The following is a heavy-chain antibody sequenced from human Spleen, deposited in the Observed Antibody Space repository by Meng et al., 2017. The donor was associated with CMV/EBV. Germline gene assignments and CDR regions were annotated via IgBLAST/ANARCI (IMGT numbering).Heavy chain of an antibody. J-gene: IGHJ4*02. Sequence: ISCKGSGYTFTSYWIGWVRQMPGKGLEWMGIIYPGDSDTRYSPSFQGQVSISVDKSINTAYLQWSSLRASDTATYYCARRNDSSYKNWGQGTLVTVSS. D-gene: IGHD6-6*01. CDR2: IYPGDSDT. V-gene: IGHV5-51*01. CDR3: ARRNDSSYKN. CDR1: GYTFTSYW.